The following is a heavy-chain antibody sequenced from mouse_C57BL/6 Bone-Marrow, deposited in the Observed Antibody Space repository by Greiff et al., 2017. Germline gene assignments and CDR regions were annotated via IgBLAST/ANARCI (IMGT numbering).Heavy chain of an antibody. J-gene: IGHJ3*01. V-gene: IGHV1-81*01. CDR1: GYTFTSYG. Sequence: VQLQQSGAELARPGASVKQSCKASGYTFTSYGISWVKQRTGQGLEWIGEIYPRSGNTYYNEKFKGKATLTADKSSSTAYMELRSLTSEDSAVYFCARRGLPWFAYWGQGTLVTVSA. D-gene: IGHD3-3*01. CDR2: IYPRSGNT. CDR3: ARRGLPWFAY.